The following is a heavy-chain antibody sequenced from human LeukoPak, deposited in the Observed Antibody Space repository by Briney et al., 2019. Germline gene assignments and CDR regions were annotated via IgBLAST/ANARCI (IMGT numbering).Heavy chain of an antibody. CDR2: INHSGST. V-gene: IGHV4-34*01. CDR1: GGSFSGYY. Sequence: PSETLSLTCVVYGGSFSGYYWSWIRQPPGKGLEWIGEINHSGSTNYNPSLKSRVTISVDTSKNQFSLKLSSVTAADTAVYYCARGHKRGWFDPWGQGTLVTVSS. CDR3: ARGHKRGWFDP. J-gene: IGHJ5*02.